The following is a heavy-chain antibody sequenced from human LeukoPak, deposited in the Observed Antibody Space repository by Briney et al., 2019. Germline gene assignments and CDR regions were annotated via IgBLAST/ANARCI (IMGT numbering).Heavy chain of an antibody. CDR2: IRRNSDGGTI. Sequence: GGSLRLSCATSGFSFSDAWMNWVRQAPGKGLEWVGRIRRNSDGGTIDYAAPVKGRFALSRDDSKNTLYLHMSSLQTEDTAVYYCATDFYDTTWGQGTLVTVSS. CDR3: ATDFYDTT. CDR1: GFSFSDAW. V-gene: IGHV3-15*07. D-gene: IGHD3-22*01. J-gene: IGHJ5*02.